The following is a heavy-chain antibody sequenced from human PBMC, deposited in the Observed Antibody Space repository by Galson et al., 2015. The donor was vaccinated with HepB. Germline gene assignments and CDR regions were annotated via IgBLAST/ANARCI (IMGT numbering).Heavy chain of an antibody. V-gene: IGHV3-30*03. Sequence: SLRLSCAASGFTFSNYGMHWVRQAPGKGLEWVAAISSDGSEKYYADSEKGRFTISRDNSKTTLYLQMNSLRAEDTAVYYCTILAAAKRGDDFDIWGQGTTVIVSS. CDR1: GFTFSNYG. CDR2: ISSDGSEK. CDR3: TILAAAKRGDDFDI. J-gene: IGHJ3*02. D-gene: IGHD6-13*01.